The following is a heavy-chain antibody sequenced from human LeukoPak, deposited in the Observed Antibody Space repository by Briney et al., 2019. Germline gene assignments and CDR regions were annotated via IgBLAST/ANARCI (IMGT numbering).Heavy chain of an antibody. CDR2: IRYDGINK. Sequence: TGGSLRLSCAASGFTFSSYGMHWVRQAPGKGLEWVAFIRYDGINKYYVDSVKGRFTISRDNSKNTLYLQVNSLRAEDTAVYYCATDPLRNYDFWSGYGYFDNWGQGTLVIVSS. J-gene: IGHJ4*02. CDR1: GFTFSSYG. V-gene: IGHV3-30*02. CDR3: ATDPLRNYDFWSGYGYFDN. D-gene: IGHD3-3*01.